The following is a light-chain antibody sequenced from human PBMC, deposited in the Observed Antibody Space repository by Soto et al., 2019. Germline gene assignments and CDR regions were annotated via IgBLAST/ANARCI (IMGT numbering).Light chain of an antibody. J-gene: IGKJ1*01. CDR3: HQYGNSPRT. CDR1: QSVSSNS. Sequence: EIVLTQSPGTLSLSPGERATLSCRASQSVSSNSLAWYQQRPGQAPRLLIYDAFSRATGTPDKFSGSASGADIALTISRLEPEDLAVYYCHQYGNSPRTFGQGTKVEIK. V-gene: IGKV3-20*01. CDR2: DAF.